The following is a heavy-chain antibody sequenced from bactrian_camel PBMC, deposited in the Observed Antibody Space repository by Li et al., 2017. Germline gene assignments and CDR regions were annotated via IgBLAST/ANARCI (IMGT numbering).Heavy chain of an antibody. CDR3: AAEPRGSAY. V-gene: IGHV3-3*01. J-gene: IGHJ4*01. D-gene: IGHD3*01. CDR2: LYFGGADI. CDR1: RYIVNPCG. Sequence: QLVESGGGSVQAGGSLKLSCAASRYIVNPCGMGWFRQAPGKEREDVAALYFGGADIRYADSVKGRFTISRDTAKNADYLRMNSLKPEDTAVYHCAAEPRGSAYWGQGTQVTVS.